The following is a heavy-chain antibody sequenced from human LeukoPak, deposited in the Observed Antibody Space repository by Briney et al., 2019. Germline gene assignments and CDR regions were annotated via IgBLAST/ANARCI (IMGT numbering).Heavy chain of an antibody. J-gene: IGHJ4*02. D-gene: IGHD2-2*01. CDR3: ARGTYLVPDFDC. CDR1: GGSISSGGYY. Sequence: RASETLSLTCTVSGGSISSGGYYWSWIRQHPGKGLEWIGYNYYSGSTYYNPSLKSRVTISVDTSKNQFSLKLSSVTAADTAVYYCARGTYLVPDFDCWGQGTLVTVSS. CDR2: NYYSGST. V-gene: IGHV4-31*03.